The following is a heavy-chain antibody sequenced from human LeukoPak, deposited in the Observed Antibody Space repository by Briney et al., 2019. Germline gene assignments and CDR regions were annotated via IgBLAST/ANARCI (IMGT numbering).Heavy chain of an antibody. CDR3: ARVWIDFWSGYYMSFNYYYGMDV. D-gene: IGHD3-3*01. V-gene: IGHV1-2*06. J-gene: IGHJ6*02. CDR2: INPNSGGT. Sequence: ASVQVSCQASGYTFTGYYMHWVRQAPGQGLEWMGRINPNSGGTNYAQKFQGRVTMTRDTSISTAYMELSRLRSDDTAVYYCARVWIDFWSGYYMSFNYYYGMDVWGQGTTVTVSS. CDR1: GYTFTGYY.